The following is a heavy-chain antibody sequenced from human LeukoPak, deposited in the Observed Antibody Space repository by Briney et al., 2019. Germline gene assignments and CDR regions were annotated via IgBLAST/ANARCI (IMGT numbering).Heavy chain of an antibody. CDR2: ISAYNGNT. CDR1: GYTFTGYG. D-gene: IGHD3-10*01. V-gene: IGHV1-18*04. CDR3: ARQRHYYGSGSLCDY. J-gene: IGHJ4*02. Sequence: GASVKVSCKASGYTFTGYGISWVRQAPGQGLEWMGWISAYNGNTNYAQKLQGRVTMTTDTSTSTAYMELRSLRSDDTAVYYCARQRHYYGSGSLCDYWGQGTLVTVSS.